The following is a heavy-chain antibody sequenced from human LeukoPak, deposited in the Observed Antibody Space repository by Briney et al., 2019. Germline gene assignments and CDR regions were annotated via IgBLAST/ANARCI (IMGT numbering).Heavy chain of an antibody. CDR2: IYSGGST. Sequence: GGSLRLSCAASGFTVSSNYMSWVRQAPGKGLEWVSVIYSGGSTYYADSVKGRFTISRDNSKNTLYLQMNSLRAEDTAVYYCAKEDSNGWYFFDYWGQGTLVTVSS. V-gene: IGHV3-66*01. CDR1: GFTVSSNY. J-gene: IGHJ4*02. D-gene: IGHD6-19*01. CDR3: AKEDSNGWYFFDY.